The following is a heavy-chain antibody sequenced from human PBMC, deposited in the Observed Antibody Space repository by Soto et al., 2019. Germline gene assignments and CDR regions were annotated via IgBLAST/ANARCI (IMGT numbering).Heavy chain of an antibody. J-gene: IGHJ4*02. Sequence: SETLSLTCTVSGGSIGSGGYYWSWIRQHPGKGLEWIGYIYYSGSTYYNPSLKSRVTISVDTSKNQFSLKLSSVTAADTAVYYCARNYASGRPVEYWGQGALVTVSS. D-gene: IGHD3-10*01. CDR2: IYYSGST. V-gene: IGHV4-31*03. CDR1: GGSIGSGGYY. CDR3: ARNYASGRPVEY.